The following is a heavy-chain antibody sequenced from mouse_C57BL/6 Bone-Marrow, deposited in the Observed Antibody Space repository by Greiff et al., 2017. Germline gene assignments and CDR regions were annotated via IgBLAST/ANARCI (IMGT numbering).Heavy chain of an antibody. CDR2: IYPRSGNT. CDR1: GYTFTSYG. V-gene: IGHV1-81*01. D-gene: IGHD1-1*01. Sequence: VKLMESGAELARPGASVKLSCKASGYTFTSYGISWVKQRTGQGLEWIGEIYPRSGNTYYNEKFKGTATLTADKSSSTAYMELRSLTSEDSAVYFCARGYYGSSGWGQGTLVTVAA. CDR3: ARGYYGSSG. J-gene: IGHJ3*01.